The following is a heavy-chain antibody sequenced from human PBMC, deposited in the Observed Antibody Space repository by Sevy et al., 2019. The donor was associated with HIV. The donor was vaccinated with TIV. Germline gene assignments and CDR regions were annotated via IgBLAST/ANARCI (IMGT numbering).Heavy chain of an antibody. CDR1: GDSVSSIRTS. Sequence: KQSQTLSLTCAISGDSVSSIRTSWNWIRQSPSRGLEWLGRTYYRSKWYNDYATSVKSRITFNADTSKNQVSLQLNSVTPEDTAVYYCAERTNDVFYYGMDVWGQGTTVTVSS. CDR3: AERTNDVFYYGMDV. CDR2: TYYRSKWYN. V-gene: IGHV6-1*01. J-gene: IGHJ6*02.